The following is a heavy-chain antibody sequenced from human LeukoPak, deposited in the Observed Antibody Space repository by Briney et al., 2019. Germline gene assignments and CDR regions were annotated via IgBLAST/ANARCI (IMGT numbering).Heavy chain of an antibody. D-gene: IGHD6-19*01. Sequence: ASVKVSCKASGYTXTGYYMHGVRQAPGQGLEWMGWINPNSGGTNYAQKFQGRVTMTRDTSISTAYMELSRLRSDDTAVYYCARGERSPYSSGWYAVYWGQGTLVTVSS. CDR2: INPNSGGT. V-gene: IGHV1-2*02. J-gene: IGHJ4*02. CDR3: ARGERSPYSSGWYAVY. CDR1: GYTXTGYY.